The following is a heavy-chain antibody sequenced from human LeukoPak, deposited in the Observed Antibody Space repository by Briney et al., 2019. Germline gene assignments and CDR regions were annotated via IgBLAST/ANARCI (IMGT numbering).Heavy chain of an antibody. CDR1: GYTFTGYY. V-gene: IGHV1-2*02. J-gene: IGHJ6*03. CDR2: INPNSGGT. Sequence: ASVKVSCKVSGYTFTGYYMHWVRQAPGQGLEWMGWINPNSGGTNYAQKFQGRVTMTRDTSISTAYMELSRLRSDDTAVYYCARAEEDYYYYYYMDVWGKGTTVTISS. CDR3: ARAEEDYYYYYYMDV.